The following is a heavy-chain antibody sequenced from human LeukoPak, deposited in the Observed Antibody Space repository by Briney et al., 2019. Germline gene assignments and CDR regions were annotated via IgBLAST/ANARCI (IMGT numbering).Heavy chain of an antibody. CDR2: INHSGST. CDR1: GGSFSGYY. V-gene: IGHV4-34*01. J-gene: IGHJ3*02. Sequence: SETLSLTCAVYGGSFSGYYWSWIRQPPGKGLEWIGEINHSGSTNYNPSLKSRVTISVDTSKNQFSLKLSSVTAAGRATYYCAGGRRRLRGDVFDIWGQGKMVPVSP. CDR3: AGGRRRLRGDVFDI. D-gene: IGHD5-12*01.